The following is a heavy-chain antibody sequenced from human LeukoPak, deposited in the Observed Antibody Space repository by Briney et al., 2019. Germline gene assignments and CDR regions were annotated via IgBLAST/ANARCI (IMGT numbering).Heavy chain of an antibody. Sequence: GGSLRLSFAASGFTFSNAWMSWVRQAPGKGLEWVGRIKSKIDGGTTDYAAPVKGRFTISRDDSKNTLYLQMNSLKTEDTAVYYCTTEYSSGYLGYHYYYGMDVWGQGTTVTVSS. CDR3: TTEYSSGYLGYHYYYGMDV. V-gene: IGHV3-15*01. CDR2: IKSKIDGGTT. D-gene: IGHD3-22*01. J-gene: IGHJ6*02. CDR1: GFTFSNAW.